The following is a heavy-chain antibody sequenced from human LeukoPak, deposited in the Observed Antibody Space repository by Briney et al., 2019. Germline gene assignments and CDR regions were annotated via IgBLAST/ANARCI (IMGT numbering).Heavy chain of an antibody. J-gene: IGHJ4*02. Sequence: ASVKVSCKAPGYTFTSYYMHWVRQAPGQGLEWMGGIIPISGTANYAQKFQGRVTITADESTSTAYMELSSLRSEDTAVYYCASRIYYDFWSGYYSFDYWGQGTLVTVSS. V-gene: IGHV1-69*13. CDR1: GYTFTSYY. CDR2: IIPISGTA. D-gene: IGHD3-3*01. CDR3: ASRIYYDFWSGYYSFDY.